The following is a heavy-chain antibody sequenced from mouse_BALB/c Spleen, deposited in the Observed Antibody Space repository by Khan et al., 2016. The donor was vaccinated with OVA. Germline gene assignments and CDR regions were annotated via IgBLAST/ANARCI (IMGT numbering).Heavy chain of an antibody. V-gene: IGHV5-6*01. D-gene: IGHD4-1*01. CDR3: ATHVTGSVAY. Sequence: EVQVVESGGDLVKSGGSLKLSCAASGFTFSPYSMSWVRQTPDKRLEWVATISSDGDYTYYPDSVKGRFNISRDNAKNTLYLQMSSLKSEDTAIYYCATHVTGSVAYWGQGTLVTVSA. CDR2: ISSDGDYT. CDR1: GFTFSPYS. J-gene: IGHJ3*01.